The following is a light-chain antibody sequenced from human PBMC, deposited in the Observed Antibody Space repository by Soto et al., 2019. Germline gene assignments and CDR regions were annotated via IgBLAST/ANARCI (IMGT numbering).Light chain of an antibody. CDR2: GAS. CDR1: QSVNRN. V-gene: IGKV3-20*01. CDR3: QKYGDSRA. J-gene: IGKJ1*01. Sequence: EIVLTQSPGTLSLSLGERATLSCRASQSVNRNLAWYQQKPGQAPRLLIYGASSRATGIPDRFSGSGSGTDFTLTISRLEPEDVAVYYCQKYGDSRAFGQGTKVEVK.